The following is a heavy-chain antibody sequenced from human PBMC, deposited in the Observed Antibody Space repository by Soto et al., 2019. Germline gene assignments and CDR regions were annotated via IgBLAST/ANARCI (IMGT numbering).Heavy chain of an antibody. CDR1: EGTFNSYV. CDR2: IIPLFGTT. CDR3: ARXDTXXESSERYYHYGLDV. J-gene: IGHJ6*02. D-gene: IGHD2-2*02. Sequence: QVKLVQSRAEVKKPGSSVRVSCKASEGTFNSYVVSWVRQAPGQGLQWMGGIIPLFGTTNYAHQLEGRVTITADTSTTTAYMELSGLRPGDTAVYYCARXDTXXESSERYYHYGLDVWGQGTTVIVSS. V-gene: IGHV1-69*06.